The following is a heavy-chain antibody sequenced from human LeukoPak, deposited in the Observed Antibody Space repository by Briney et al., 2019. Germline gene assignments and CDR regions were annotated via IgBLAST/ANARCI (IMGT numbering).Heavy chain of an antibody. J-gene: IGHJ1*01. Sequence: ASVKVSCKASGYTFSSYDINWVRQATGQGLEWMGWMNPNSGNTGYAQKFQGRLNMTRNTSIDTAYMELSSLRSDDTAVHYCARRVGSGWPVQHWGQGTLVTVSS. D-gene: IGHD6-19*01. V-gene: IGHV1-8*01. CDR3: ARRVGSGWPVQH. CDR2: MNPNSGNT. CDR1: GYTFSSYD.